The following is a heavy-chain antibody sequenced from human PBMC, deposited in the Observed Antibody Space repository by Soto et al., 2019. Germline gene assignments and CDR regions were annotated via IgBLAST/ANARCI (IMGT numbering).Heavy chain of an antibody. CDR3: ARDGVSSTEYTRNYGTYIDY. CDR1: GFTYSTYT. D-gene: IGHD1-7*01. Sequence: AGGSLRLSCAASGFTYSTYTMHWVRQAPGKGLEWVAVISYDGNNKFYADSVKGRFTISRDSTKQTLYLQMNSLRPDDTAMYYCARDGVSSTEYTRNYGTYIDYWGQAALVTVSS. J-gene: IGHJ4*02. V-gene: IGHV3-30-3*01. CDR2: ISYDGNNK.